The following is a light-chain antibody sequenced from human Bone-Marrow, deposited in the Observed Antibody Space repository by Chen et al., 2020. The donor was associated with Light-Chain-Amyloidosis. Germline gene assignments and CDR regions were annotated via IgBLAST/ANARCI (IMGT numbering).Light chain of an antibody. CDR1: LGVSNH. Sequence: DIQMTQSQSSLSASVGDRVTIICRASLGVSNHLAWFHQKPGKAPKSLIYAASTLQSGVPSRFSGNGSGTDFMLTISILQPEEFATYYCQQYNSLPRTFGQGTRLEIK. CDR3: QQYNSLPRT. V-gene: IGKV1-16*01. J-gene: IGKJ5*01. CDR2: AAS.